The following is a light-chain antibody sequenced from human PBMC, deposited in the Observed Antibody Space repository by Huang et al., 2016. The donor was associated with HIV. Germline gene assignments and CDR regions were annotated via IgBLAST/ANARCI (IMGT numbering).Light chain of an antibody. Sequence: DIQMTQSPSSLSASVGDRVTITCKARQDISNYLNWYQQKPGKAPKLLIYDASNLETGVPSRFSGSGSGTDFTFTISSLQPEVIATYYCQQYDNLPFTFGPGTKVDIK. CDR1: QDISNY. J-gene: IGKJ3*01. CDR3: QQYDNLPFT. CDR2: DAS. V-gene: IGKV1-33*01.